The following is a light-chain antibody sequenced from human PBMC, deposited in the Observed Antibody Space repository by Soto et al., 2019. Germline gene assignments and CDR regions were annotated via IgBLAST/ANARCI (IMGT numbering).Light chain of an antibody. CDR2: GAS. Sequence: EIVLTQSPDTLSLSPGERATLSCRASQAVITDYLAWYQQRPGQAPRLLIYGASSRATGIPDRFSGSGSGTEFTLTISSLQPEDFAVYYCQQYNNWPPVTFGQGTKVDIK. CDR1: QAVITDY. CDR3: QQYNNWPPVT. J-gene: IGKJ1*01. V-gene: IGKV3-20*01.